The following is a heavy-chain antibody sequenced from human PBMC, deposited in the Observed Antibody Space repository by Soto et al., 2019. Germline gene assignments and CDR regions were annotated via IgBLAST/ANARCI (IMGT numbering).Heavy chain of an antibody. CDR3: AKNQGVELVPLATVDWFDP. CDR2: ISGSGFKK. J-gene: IGHJ5*02. D-gene: IGHD1-26*01. V-gene: IGHV3-23*01. CDR1: GFIFENFG. Sequence: GGSLRLSCAASGFIFENFGMSWVRQAPGKGLEWISSISGSGFKKYYADSVKGRFTISRDNSKSTVYLELNDLSAEDTAVYHCAKNQGVELVPLATVDWFDPWGQGSVVTVSS.